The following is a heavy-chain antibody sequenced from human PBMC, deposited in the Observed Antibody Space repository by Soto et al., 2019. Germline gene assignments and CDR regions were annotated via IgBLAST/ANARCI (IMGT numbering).Heavy chain of an antibody. CDR2: INTYNGIT. Sequence: QVQLVQSGTEVKKPGASVTVSCRTSGYSFTTYYVSWVRQAPGQGLEWLGWINTYNGITNYAQGLQGRVSLTTDTSTRTAYMELRSLRSDDTAVYYCARGGGTRAGLDYWGQGTLVTVSS. D-gene: IGHD2-8*01. CDR1: GYSFTTYY. CDR3: ARGGGTRAGLDY. V-gene: IGHV1-18*01. J-gene: IGHJ4*02.